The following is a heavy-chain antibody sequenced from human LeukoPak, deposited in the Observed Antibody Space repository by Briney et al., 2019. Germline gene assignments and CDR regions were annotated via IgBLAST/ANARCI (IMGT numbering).Heavy chain of an antibody. D-gene: IGHD2-2*01. V-gene: IGHV3-23*01. CDR2: ISGSGGST. J-gene: IGHJ4*02. CDR1: GFTFSNYA. Sequence: PGGSLRLSCAASGFTFSNYARNAVHQAPGKGLEWVSTISGSGGSTYSADSVKGRFTISRDNSKNTLYLQMNSLRAEDTAVYYCTKGGPGYCSSTSCSDYWGQGTLVTVSS. CDR3: TKGGPGYCSSTSCSDY.